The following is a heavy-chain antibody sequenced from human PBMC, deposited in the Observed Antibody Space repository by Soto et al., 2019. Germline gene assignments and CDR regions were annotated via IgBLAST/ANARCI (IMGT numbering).Heavy chain of an antibody. V-gene: IGHV3-7*05. Sequence: GGCLRLSCAASGVGFNKYWMTWVRQAPGKGLEWVANIKPDGSDKYYVDSVRGRFTISRDNAKNSLYLQMNSLRAEDTAIYYCMTKTGYDSGDYWGQGTLVTVS. CDR2: IKPDGSDK. J-gene: IGHJ4*02. CDR3: MTKTGYDSGDY. D-gene: IGHD3-9*01. CDR1: GVGFNKYW.